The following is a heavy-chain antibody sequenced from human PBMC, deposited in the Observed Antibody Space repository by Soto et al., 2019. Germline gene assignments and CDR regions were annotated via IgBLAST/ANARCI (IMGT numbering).Heavy chain of an antibody. D-gene: IGHD3-10*01. CDR3: GRDRNYYGSGNYYNRIDF. CDR1: GGIFNTYA. Sequence: QVQLVQAGPEVKEPGSSVKLTCKVSGGIFNTYAISWLRQAPGQGLEWMGGIIHIFGTPNYAQRFQGRVTITADASTSTAYMGLSRLRSDDTAVYYCGRDRNYYGSGNYYNRIDFWGQGTLVSVSS. V-gene: IGHV1-69*01. J-gene: IGHJ4*02. CDR2: IIHIFGTP.